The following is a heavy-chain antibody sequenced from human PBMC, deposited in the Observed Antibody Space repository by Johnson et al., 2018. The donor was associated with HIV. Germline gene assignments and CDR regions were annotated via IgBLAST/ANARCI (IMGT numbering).Heavy chain of an antibody. V-gene: IGHV3-33*01. D-gene: IGHD6-19*01. CDR3: RAAKDSQTHFSIAVVDYLDAFDI. Sequence: QMLLVESGGGVVQPGRSLRLSCTASGFTFSSYGLHWVRQAPGKGLEWVAVIWYDGSNKYYADSVKGRFTISRDNSKNTLYLQMNSLRAEDTAVYYCRAAKDSQTHFSIAVVDYLDAFDIWGQGTMVTVSS. CDR1: GFTFSSYG. J-gene: IGHJ3*02. CDR2: IWYDGSNK.